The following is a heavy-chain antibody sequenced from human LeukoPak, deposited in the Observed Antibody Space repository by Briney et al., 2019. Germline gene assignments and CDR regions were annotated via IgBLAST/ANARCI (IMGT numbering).Heavy chain of an antibody. CDR2: IWYDGSNK. Sequence: GRSLRLSCAASGFTFSSYGMHWVRQAPGKGLEWVAVIWYDGSNKYYADSVKGRFTISRDNSKNTLYLQMNSLRAEDTAAYYCARDMFQLLSTPFDYWGQGTLVTVSS. CDR3: ARDMFQLLSTPFDY. J-gene: IGHJ4*02. D-gene: IGHD2-2*01. V-gene: IGHV3-33*01. CDR1: GFTFSSYG.